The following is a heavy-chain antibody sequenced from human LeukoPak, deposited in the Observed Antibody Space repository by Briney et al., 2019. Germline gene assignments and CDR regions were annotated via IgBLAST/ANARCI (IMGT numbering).Heavy chain of an antibody. J-gene: IGHJ2*01. V-gene: IGHV4-31*03. CDR3: ARAGCSSTSCSRGYFDL. CDR1: GGSISSGGYY. CDR2: IYYSGST. Sequence: SETLSLTCTVSGGSISSGGYYWSWIRQHPGKGLEWIGYIYYSGSTYYNPSLKSRVTISVDTSKNQFSLKLSSVTAADTAVYYCARAGCSSTSCSRGYFDLWGRGTLVTVSS. D-gene: IGHD2-2*01.